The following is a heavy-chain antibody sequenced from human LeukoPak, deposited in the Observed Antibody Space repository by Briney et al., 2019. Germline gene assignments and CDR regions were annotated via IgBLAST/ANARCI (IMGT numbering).Heavy chain of an antibody. J-gene: IGHJ4*02. CDR2: ISGSGGST. D-gene: IGHD3-10*01. Sequence: PGGSLRLSCAASGFTFSSYAMSWVRQAPGKGLEWVSAISGSGGSTYYADSVKGRFTISRDNSKNTLYLQMNSLRAEDTAVYYCARAGYLWFGELWYYFDYWGQGTLVTVSS. CDR3: ARAGYLWFGELWYYFDY. CDR1: GFTFSSYA. V-gene: IGHV3-23*01.